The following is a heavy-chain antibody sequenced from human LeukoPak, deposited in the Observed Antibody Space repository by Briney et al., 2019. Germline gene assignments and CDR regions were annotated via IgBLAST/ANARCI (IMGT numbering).Heavy chain of an antibody. D-gene: IGHD3-10*01. Sequence: PGGSLRLSCAASGFAFGSYAMHWVRQAPGKGLEWVSYISSSGTTIYYADSVKGRFTISRDNSKNTLYLQMNSLRAEDTAVYYCARDRDANWFDPWGQGTLVTVSS. CDR3: ARDRDANWFDP. CDR2: ISSSGTTI. CDR1: GFAFGSYA. V-gene: IGHV3-48*03. J-gene: IGHJ5*02.